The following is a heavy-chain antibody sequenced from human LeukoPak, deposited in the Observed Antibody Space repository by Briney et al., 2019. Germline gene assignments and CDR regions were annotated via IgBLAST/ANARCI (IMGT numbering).Heavy chain of an antibody. D-gene: IGHD3-10*01. Sequence: PGGSLRLSCAASGFTFSNHWMTWVRQAPGKGLEWVGRIKSKTDGGTTDYAAPVKGRFTISRDDSKNTLYLQMNSLKTEDTAVYYCTTAYYYGSGTRDYWGQGTLVTVSP. V-gene: IGHV3-15*01. CDR1: GFTFSNHW. J-gene: IGHJ4*02. CDR2: IKSKTDGGTT. CDR3: TTAYYYGSGTRDY.